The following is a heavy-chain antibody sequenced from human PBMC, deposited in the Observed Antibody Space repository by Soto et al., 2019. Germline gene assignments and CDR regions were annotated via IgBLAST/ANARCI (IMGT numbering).Heavy chain of an antibody. J-gene: IGHJ4*02. CDR1: GFSLSTSGMC. CDR2: IDWDEDK. V-gene: IGHV2-70*01. D-gene: IGHD3-22*01. CDR3: ARTRAYYSDSSGYYSDY. Sequence: SGPTLVNPTQTLTLTCTFSGFSLSTSGMCVSWIRQPPGKALEWLALIDWDEDKYYSTSLKTRLTISKDTSKNQVVLTMTNMDPVDTATYYCARTRAYYSDSSGYYSDYWGQGTLVTVSS.